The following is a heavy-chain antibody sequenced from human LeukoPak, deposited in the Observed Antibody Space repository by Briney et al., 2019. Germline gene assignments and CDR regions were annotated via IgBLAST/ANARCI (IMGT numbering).Heavy chain of an antibody. Sequence: GGSLRLSCAASGFTFSNYDMFWVRQTTGKGLEWVSTIGAADDTYHPGSVRGRFTISRESAKDSLYLQMNSLRAGDTAVYYCARGSGSHFDYWGQGTLVTVSS. CDR1: GFTFSNYD. CDR2: IGAADDT. J-gene: IGHJ4*02. V-gene: IGHV3-13*04. D-gene: IGHD1-26*01. CDR3: ARGSGSHFDY.